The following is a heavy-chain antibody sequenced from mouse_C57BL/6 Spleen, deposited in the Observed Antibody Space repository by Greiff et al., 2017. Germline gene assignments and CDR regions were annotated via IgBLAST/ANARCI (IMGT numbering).Heavy chain of an antibody. CDR1: GFTFNTYA. CDR3: VRGGVSSWYFDV. CDR2: IRSKSSNYAT. J-gene: IGHJ1*03. Sequence: EVMLVESGGGLVQPKGSLKLSCAASGFTFNTYAMHWVRQAPGKGLEWVARIRSKSSNYATYYADSVKDRFTISRDDSQSMLYLQMNNLKTEDTAVYYCVRGGVSSWYFDVWGTGTTVTVSS. V-gene: IGHV10-3*01. D-gene: IGHD1-1*01.